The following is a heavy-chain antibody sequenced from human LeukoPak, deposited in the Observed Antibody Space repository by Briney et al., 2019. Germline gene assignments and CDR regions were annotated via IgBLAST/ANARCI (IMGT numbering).Heavy chain of an antibody. Sequence: GGSLRLSCAASGFTFSSYAMHWVRQAPGKGPEYVSAISSNGGSTYYANSVKGRFTISRDNSKNTLYLQMNSLRAGDTAVYYCARGITMIVVVIEPYFDYWGQGTLVTVSS. CDR2: ISSNGGST. CDR1: GFTFSSYA. D-gene: IGHD3-22*01. V-gene: IGHV3-64*01. CDR3: ARGITMIVVVIEPYFDY. J-gene: IGHJ4*02.